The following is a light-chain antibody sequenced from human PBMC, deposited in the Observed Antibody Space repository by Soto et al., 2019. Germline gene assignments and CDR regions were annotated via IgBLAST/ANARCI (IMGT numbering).Light chain of an antibody. J-gene: IGLJ1*01. CDR3: SSYNSSRTPCV. CDR2: EVS. V-gene: IGLV2-14*01. Sequence: QSALTQPASVSGAPGQSITISCTGTSSDVGGYYDVSWYQQHPGKAPKLLIYEVSNRPSGVPNRFSGSKSGNTASLAISGLQAEDEADYYCSSYNSSRTPCVFGTGTKLTVL. CDR1: SSDVGGYYD.